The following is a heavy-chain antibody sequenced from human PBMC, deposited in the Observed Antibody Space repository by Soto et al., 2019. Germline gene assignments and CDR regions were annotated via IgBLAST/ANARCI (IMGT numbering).Heavy chain of an antibody. CDR1: GGSISSSSYY. J-gene: IGHJ3*02. Sequence: QLQLQESGPGLVKPSETLSLTCTVSGGSISSSSYYWGWIRQPPGKGLEWIGSIYYSGSTYYNPSLKNRVTISVDTSKNQFSLKLSSVTAADTAVYYCARQVYSNGWYFSKDAFDIWGQGTMVTVSS. D-gene: IGHD6-19*01. CDR2: IYYSGST. V-gene: IGHV4-39*01. CDR3: ARQVYSNGWYFSKDAFDI.